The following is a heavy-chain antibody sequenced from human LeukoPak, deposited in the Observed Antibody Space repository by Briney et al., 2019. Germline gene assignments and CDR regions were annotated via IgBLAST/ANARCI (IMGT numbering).Heavy chain of an antibody. D-gene: IGHD3-16*01. V-gene: IGHV4-34*01. Sequence: PSETLSLTCAVYGGSFSGYYWSWIRQPPGKGLEWIGSIYYSGSTYYDPSLKSRVTISVDTSKNQFSLKLNSVTATDTAVYYCARHYGPWGQGTLVTVSS. CDR1: GGSFSGYY. CDR3: ARHYGP. J-gene: IGHJ4*02. CDR2: IYYSGST.